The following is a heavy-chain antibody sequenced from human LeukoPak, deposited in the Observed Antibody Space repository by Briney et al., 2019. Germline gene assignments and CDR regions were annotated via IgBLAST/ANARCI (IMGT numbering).Heavy chain of an antibody. D-gene: IGHD3-10*01. Sequence: ASVKVSCKASGLTFSNYGITWVRQAPGQGLEWMGWISAYNGNTNYAQKLQGRVTMTTDTSTSTAYMELRSLRSDDTAVYYCARAGKREHPGSVDYWGQGTLVTVSS. CDR2: ISAYNGNT. V-gene: IGHV1-18*01. CDR3: ARAGKREHPGSVDY. CDR1: GLTFSNYG. J-gene: IGHJ4*02.